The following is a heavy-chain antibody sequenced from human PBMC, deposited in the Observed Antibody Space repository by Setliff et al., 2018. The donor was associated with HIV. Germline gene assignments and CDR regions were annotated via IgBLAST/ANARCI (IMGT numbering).Heavy chain of an antibody. V-gene: IGHV3-7*03. Sequence: GSLRLSCAASGFTFSSYWMSWVRQAPGKGLEWVANIKQDGSTKYYVDSVKGRFNISRDNAKNSLYLQMNSLRAEDTAVYYCARRGFVSAWYDKPIYFYYYMDVWGKGTTVTVSS. CDR1: GFTFSSYW. D-gene: IGHD6-19*01. J-gene: IGHJ6*03. CDR3: ARRGFVSAWYDKPIYFYYYMDV. CDR2: IKQDGSTK.